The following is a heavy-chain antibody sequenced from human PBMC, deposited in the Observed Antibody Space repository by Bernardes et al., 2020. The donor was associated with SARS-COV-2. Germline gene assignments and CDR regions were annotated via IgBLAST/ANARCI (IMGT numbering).Heavy chain of an antibody. CDR2: IYYSGST. J-gene: IGHJ6*03. CDR1: GGSISSYY. Sequence: SETLSLTCTVSGGSISSYYWSWIRQPPGKGLEWIGYIYYSGSTNYNPSLKSRVTISVDTSKNQFSLKLSSVTAADTAVYYCARGITSGYYDFWSGYTSYYYYYRDVWGKGTTVTVSS. D-gene: IGHD3-3*01. V-gene: IGHV4-59*01. CDR3: ARGITSGYYDFWSGYTSYYYYYRDV.